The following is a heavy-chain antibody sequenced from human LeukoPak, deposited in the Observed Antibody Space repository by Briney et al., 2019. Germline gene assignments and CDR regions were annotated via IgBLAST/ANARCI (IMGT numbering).Heavy chain of an antibody. CDR2: ISYDGSNK. CDR3: ARGEMYDYVWGSYRLPSCDY. D-gene: IGHD3-16*02. J-gene: IGHJ4*02. Sequence: GGSLRLSCAASGFTFSSYAMHWVRQAPGKGLEWVAVISYDGSNKYYADSVKGRFTISRDNSKNTLYLQMNSLRAEDTAVYYCARGEMYDYVWGSYRLPSCDYWGQGTLVTVSS. CDR1: GFTFSSYA. V-gene: IGHV3-30-3*01.